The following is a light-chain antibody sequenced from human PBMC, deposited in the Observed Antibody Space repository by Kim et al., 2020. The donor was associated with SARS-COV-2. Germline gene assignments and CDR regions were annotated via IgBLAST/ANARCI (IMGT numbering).Light chain of an antibody. J-gene: IGLJ2*01. CDR1: KLGDKY. CDR3: QAWDRTTVV. CDR2: QDS. Sequence: SVSPGQTASITCSGDKLGDKYACWYQQTPGQSPVLVIYQDSKRPSGIPERFSGSNSGNTATLTISGTQAMDEADYYCQAWDRTTVVFGGGTQLTVL. V-gene: IGLV3-1*01.